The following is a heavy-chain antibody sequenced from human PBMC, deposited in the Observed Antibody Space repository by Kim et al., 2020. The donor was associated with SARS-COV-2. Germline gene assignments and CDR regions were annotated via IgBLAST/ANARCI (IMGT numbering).Heavy chain of an antibody. D-gene: IGHD3-22*01. V-gene: IGHV3-11*06. Sequence: GRFTISRDNAKNSLYLQMNSLRAEDTAVYYCARVAPDSSGYYPSYWYFDLWGRGTLVTVSS. CDR3: ARVAPDSSGYYPSYWYFDL. J-gene: IGHJ2*01.